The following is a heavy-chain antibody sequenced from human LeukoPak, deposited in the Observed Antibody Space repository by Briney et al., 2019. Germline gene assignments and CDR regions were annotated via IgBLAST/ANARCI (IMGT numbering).Heavy chain of an antibody. J-gene: IGHJ4*02. Sequence: GGSLRLSCAASGFTFSSYSMNWVRQAPGKGLEWVLYISSSSSIRYYADSVKGRFTISRDNAKNSLYLQMNSLRAEDTAVYYCARGGHYDSVWGRYRQKDGFDYWGQGTLVIVSS. V-gene: IGHV3-48*01. D-gene: IGHD3-16*02. CDR3: ARGGHYDSVWGRYRQKDGFDY. CDR1: GFTFSSYS. CDR2: ISSSSSIR.